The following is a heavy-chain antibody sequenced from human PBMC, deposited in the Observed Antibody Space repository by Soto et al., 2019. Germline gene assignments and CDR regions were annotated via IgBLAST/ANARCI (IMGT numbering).Heavy chain of an antibody. CDR1: GFDFSSYT. CDR2: INEDSSYI. D-gene: IGHD3-3*01. V-gene: IGHV3-21*02. J-gene: IGHJ6*03. Sequence: EVQLVESGGGLVKPGGSLRLSFAASGFDFSSYTMNWFRKAPGKGLEWVSSINEDSSYIYYAHSLRGRFTISRDNAKESLYLQMNSLRAEDTAVYYCVRDFGWYFRSGYMDVWGDGATVTVSS. CDR3: VRDFGWYFRSGYMDV.